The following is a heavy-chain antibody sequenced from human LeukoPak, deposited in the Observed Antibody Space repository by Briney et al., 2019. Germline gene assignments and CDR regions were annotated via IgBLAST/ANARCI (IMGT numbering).Heavy chain of an antibody. CDR3: ARGGSYYYFDY. J-gene: IGHJ4*02. CDR1: GFTFSSYE. Sequence: GSLRLSCAASGFTFSSYEMNWVRQPPGKGLEWIGEINHSGSTNYNPSLKSRVTISVDTSKNQFSLKLSSVTAADTAVYYCARGGSYYYFDYWGQGTLVTVSS. D-gene: IGHD1-26*01. CDR2: INHSGST. V-gene: IGHV4-34*01.